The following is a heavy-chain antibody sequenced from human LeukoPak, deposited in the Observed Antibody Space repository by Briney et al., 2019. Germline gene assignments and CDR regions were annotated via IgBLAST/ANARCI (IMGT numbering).Heavy chain of an antibody. V-gene: IGHV3-74*01. Sequence: GGSLRLSCAASGFTFSSYWMHWVRQAPGKGLVWVSRIISDGSNTAYADSVKGRFTISRDNAKNTLYLQMSSLRAEDTAVYYCVRNSYDSSGYYDYWGQGTLVTVSS. J-gene: IGHJ4*02. CDR3: VRNSYDSSGYYDY. CDR1: GFTFSSYW. CDR2: IISDGSNT. D-gene: IGHD3-22*01.